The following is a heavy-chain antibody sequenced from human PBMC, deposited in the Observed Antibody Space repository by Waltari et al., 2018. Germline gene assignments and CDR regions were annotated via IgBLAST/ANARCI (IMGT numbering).Heavy chain of an antibody. Sequence: EVQLVESGGGLVQPGGSLRLSCAASGFTFSSYWMSWVRQAPGKGMEWGANMKEGGSEKYYVDSVKGRLTISRDNAKNSLYLQMNSLRAEDTAVYYCARPTSSGWDYWGQGTLVTVSS. CDR2: MKEGGSEK. J-gene: IGHJ4*02. D-gene: IGHD3-10*01. V-gene: IGHV3-7*01. CDR1: GFTFSSYW. CDR3: ARPTSSGWDY.